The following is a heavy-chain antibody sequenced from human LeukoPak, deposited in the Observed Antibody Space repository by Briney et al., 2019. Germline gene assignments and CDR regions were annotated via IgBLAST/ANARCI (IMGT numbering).Heavy chain of an antibody. CDR1: GGSISSYY. CDR2: IFYSGST. CDR3: ARHGSVSSGALV. D-gene: IGHD3-22*01. V-gene: IGHV4-59*08. J-gene: IGHJ4*02. Sequence: SETLSLTCTVSGGSISSYYWSWIRQPPGKGLEWIGYIFYSGSTNYNPSLRSRVTISVDTSKNQFSLKLSSVTAADTAVYYCARHGSVSSGALVWGQGTLVTVSS.